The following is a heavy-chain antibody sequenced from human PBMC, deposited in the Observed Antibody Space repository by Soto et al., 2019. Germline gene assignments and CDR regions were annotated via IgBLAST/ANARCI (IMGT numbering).Heavy chain of an antibody. D-gene: IGHD3-16*01. Sequence: QITLKESGPPLVKPTQTLTLTCTLSGFSLSTNGVGVGWIRQPPGKALEGLTLIYWDDYERYSPTLKSRLTIAEDTSKSQVVLTMTNMDPVDTATYYCVRLRLGEHDCWGQGILVTVSS. CDR1: GFSLSTNGVG. CDR3: VRLRLGEHDC. J-gene: IGHJ4*02. CDR2: IYWDDYE. V-gene: IGHV2-5*02.